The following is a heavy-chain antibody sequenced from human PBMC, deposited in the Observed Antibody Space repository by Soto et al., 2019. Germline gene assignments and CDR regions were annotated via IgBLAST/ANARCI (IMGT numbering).Heavy chain of an antibody. CDR3: TSIAVAEGFDP. Sequence: EVQLVETGGGLIQPGGSLRLSCAASGFSVSVNYMSWVRQAPGKGLEWLSIIHSGCTTYYADSVKGRFTISRDNSKNTVYLQMDSVRDEDTGVYYCTSIAVAEGFDPWGQGTLVTVSS. D-gene: IGHD6-19*01. CDR2: IHSGCTT. J-gene: IGHJ5*02. CDR1: GFSVSVNY. V-gene: IGHV3-53*02.